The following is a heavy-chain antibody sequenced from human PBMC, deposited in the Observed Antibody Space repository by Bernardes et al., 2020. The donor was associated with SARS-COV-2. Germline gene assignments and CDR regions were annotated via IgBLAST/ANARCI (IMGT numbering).Heavy chain of an antibody. J-gene: IGHJ3*02. V-gene: IGHV4-39*07. CDR2: IYYSGST. CDR3: ARRNYALSDAFDI. D-gene: IGHD3-16*01. Sequence: SETLSLTCTVSVGSISSSSYYWGWIRQPPGKGLEWIGSIYYSGSTYYNPSLKSRVTISVDTSKNQFSLKLSSVTAADTAVYYCARRNYALSDAFDIWGQGTMVTVSS. CDR1: VGSISSSSYY.